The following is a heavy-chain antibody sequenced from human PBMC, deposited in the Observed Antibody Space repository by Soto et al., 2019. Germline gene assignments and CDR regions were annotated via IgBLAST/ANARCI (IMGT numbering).Heavy chain of an antibody. J-gene: IGHJ4*02. CDR3: ARGGIAAPFDY. D-gene: IGHD6-13*01. CDR1: GGSFSGYY. Sequence: SETLSLTCAVYGGSFSGYYWSWIRQPPGKGLEWIGEINHSGSTNYNPSLKIRITISVDTSKNQFSRKLSSVTAADTAVYYCARGGIAAPFDYWGQGTLVTVSS. CDR2: INHSGST. V-gene: IGHV4-34*01.